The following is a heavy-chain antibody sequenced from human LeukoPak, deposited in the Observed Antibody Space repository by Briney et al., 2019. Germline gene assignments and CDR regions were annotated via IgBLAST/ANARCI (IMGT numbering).Heavy chain of an antibody. CDR3: ATEGFYY. V-gene: IGHV3-23*01. J-gene: IGHJ4*02. Sequence: GGSLRLSCAASGAGLTKYGMKWVRQAAGAGLEYISGISRSGDITHYADSVKGRFTISRDNVQNTLYLQMNSLRADDTALYYCATEGFYYWGPGTQVTVSS. CDR1: GAGLTKYG. CDR2: ISRSGDIT.